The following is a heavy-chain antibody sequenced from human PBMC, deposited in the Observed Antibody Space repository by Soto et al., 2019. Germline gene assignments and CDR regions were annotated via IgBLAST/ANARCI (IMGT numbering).Heavy chain of an antibody. CDR2: IKSKTDGGTT. CDR3: TETYYDFWSGYVDY. Sequence: EVQLVESGGGLVKPGGSLRLSCAASGFTFSNAWMSWVRQAPGKGLEWVGRIKSKTDGGTTDYAAPVKGRFTISRDDSKNTLYLQMNSLKTEDTAVYYWTETYYDFWSGYVDYWGQGTLVTVSS. V-gene: IGHV3-15*01. D-gene: IGHD3-3*01. J-gene: IGHJ4*02. CDR1: GFTFSNAW.